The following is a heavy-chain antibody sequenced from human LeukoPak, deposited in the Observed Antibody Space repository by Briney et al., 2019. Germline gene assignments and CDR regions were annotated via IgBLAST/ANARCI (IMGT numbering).Heavy chain of an antibody. V-gene: IGHV3-7*01. J-gene: IGHJ4*02. Sequence: PGGSLSLSCAASGFTFSSYWMSWVRQAPGKGLEWVANIKQDGSEKYYVDSVKGRFTISRDNAKNSLYLQMNSLRAEDTAVYYCAREAIEYDYVWGSYELDYWGQGTLVTVSS. CDR3: AREAIEYDYVWGSYELDY. CDR2: IKQDGSEK. D-gene: IGHD3-16*01. CDR1: GFTFSSYW.